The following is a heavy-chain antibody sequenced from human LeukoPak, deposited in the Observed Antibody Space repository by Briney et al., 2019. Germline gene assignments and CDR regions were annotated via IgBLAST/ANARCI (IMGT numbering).Heavy chain of an antibody. CDR3: ARVGRNGGWHFDY. CDR2: IYYSGKT. CDR1: GGSISSDSYH. Sequence: NPSETLSLTCSVSGGSISSDSYHWGWIRQPPGRGLEWIRSIYYSGKTFYNPSLESRVTISMPTSKTQFSLNLSSVTAADTAVYYCARVGRNGGWHFDYWGQGTLVTVSS. J-gene: IGHJ4*02. D-gene: IGHD6-19*01. V-gene: IGHV4-39*07.